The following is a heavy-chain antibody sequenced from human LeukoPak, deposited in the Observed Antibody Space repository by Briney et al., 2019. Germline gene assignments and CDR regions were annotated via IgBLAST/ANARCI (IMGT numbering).Heavy chain of an antibody. J-gene: IGHJ4*02. V-gene: IGHV3-9*01. CDR1: GFTFDDYA. Sequence: GGSLRLSCAASGFTFDDYAMPWVRQAPGKGLEWVSAISWNSGSIGYADSVKGRFTISRDNAKNSLYLQLNSLRAADTALYYCAKATYSSDWYSTLDYWGQGTLVTVSS. CDR3: AKATYSSDWYSTLDY. D-gene: IGHD6-19*01. CDR2: ISWNSGSI.